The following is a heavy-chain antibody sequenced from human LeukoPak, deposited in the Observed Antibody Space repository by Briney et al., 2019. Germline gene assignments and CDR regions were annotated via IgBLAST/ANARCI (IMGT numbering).Heavy chain of an antibody. CDR2: IKQDGSEK. CDR3: ARWDGTYCENTFDI. V-gene: IGHV3-7*01. Sequence: QSGGSLRLSCAASGFTFSTYWMSWVRQAPGKGLEWVANIKQDGSEKYYVDSVKGRFTISRDNAKKSLYLEMSSLRPEDTAVYYCARWDGTYCENTFDIWGQGTMVTVSS. J-gene: IGHJ3*02. D-gene: IGHD1-26*01. CDR1: GFTFSTYW.